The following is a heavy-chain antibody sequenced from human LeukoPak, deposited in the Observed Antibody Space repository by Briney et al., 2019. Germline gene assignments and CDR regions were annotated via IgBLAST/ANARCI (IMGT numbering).Heavy chain of an antibody. V-gene: IGHV3-53*01. CDR1: GFTVSSNY. Sequence: GGSLRLSCAASGFTVSSNYMSWVRQAPGKGLEWVSFIYSGGSTHYADSVKGRFTISRDNSKNTLYLQMNSLRAEDTAVYYCAKSPTNWYFDLWGRGTLVTVSS. D-gene: IGHD5-12*01. CDR2: IYSGGST. J-gene: IGHJ2*01. CDR3: AKSPTNWYFDL.